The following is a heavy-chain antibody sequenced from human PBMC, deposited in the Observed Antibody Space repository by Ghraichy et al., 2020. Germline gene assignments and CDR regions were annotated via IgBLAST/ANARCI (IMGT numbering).Heavy chain of an antibody. Sequence: GGSLRLSCEASGFAFGIYTMNWVRQAPGKGLEWVSSMSSSSRSIYYADSVRGRFIISRDNPKKTLYLHMNSLRAEDMAIYYCAREDFNAFDFWGQGTLVTVSS. CDR2: MSSSSRSI. CDR1: GFAFGIYT. CDR3: AREDFNAFDF. V-gene: IGHV3-21*01. J-gene: IGHJ3*01.